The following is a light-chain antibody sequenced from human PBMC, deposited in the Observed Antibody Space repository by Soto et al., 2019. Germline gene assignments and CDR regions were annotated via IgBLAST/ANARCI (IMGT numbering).Light chain of an antibody. V-gene: IGKV3-11*01. Sequence: EIVLTQSPATLSLSPGERATLSCRASQTVSSSLAWYQQKPGQAPRLLIYEVSNRATGIPARFSGCGSGADFTLTISSLEPGDFALYYCQQHINWPLTFGGGTKV. J-gene: IGKJ4*01. CDR3: QQHINWPLT. CDR1: QTVSSS. CDR2: EVS.